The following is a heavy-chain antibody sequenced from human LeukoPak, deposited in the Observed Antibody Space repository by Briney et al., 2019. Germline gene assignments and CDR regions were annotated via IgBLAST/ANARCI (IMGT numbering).Heavy chain of an antibody. CDR3: ARYCSGGSCYSVPYSRNWFDP. CDR1: GGSLSGYY. J-gene: IGHJ5*02. D-gene: IGHD2-15*01. V-gene: IGHV4-34*09. Sequence: PSETLSLTCAVYGGSLSGYYWSWIRQPPGKGLEWIGEINHSGSTNYNPSLKSRVTISVDTSKNQFSLKLSSVTAADTAVYYCARYCSGGSCYSVPYSRNWFDPWGQGTLVTVPS. CDR2: INHSGST.